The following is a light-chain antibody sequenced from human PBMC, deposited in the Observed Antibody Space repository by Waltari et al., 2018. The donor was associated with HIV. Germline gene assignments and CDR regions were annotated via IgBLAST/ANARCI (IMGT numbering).Light chain of an antibody. Sequence: QSVLTQPPSASGTPGQRVTISCSGSSSNIGSNTVNWYQQLPGTSPKLLIYYNNQRPSGVPDRFSASKSGTSASLTITGLQAEDEADYFCQSYDITLSASVVFGGGTKLTVL. CDR3: QSYDITLSASVV. V-gene: IGLV1-44*01. CDR2: YNN. J-gene: IGLJ2*01. CDR1: SSNIGSNT.